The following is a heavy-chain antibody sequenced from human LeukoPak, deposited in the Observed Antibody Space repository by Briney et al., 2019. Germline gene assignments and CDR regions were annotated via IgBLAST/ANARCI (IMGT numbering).Heavy chain of an antibody. Sequence: SQTLSLTCTVSGGSISSGSYYWSWIRQPAGKGLEWLGRIHSSGSTNHNPSLKSRVTISVDTSKNQFSLKLSSVTAADTAVYYCARSYYGSGSYYYFDYWGQGTLVTVSS. V-gene: IGHV4-61*02. D-gene: IGHD3-10*01. CDR2: IHSSGST. CDR3: ARSYYGSGSYYYFDY. J-gene: IGHJ4*02. CDR1: GGSISSGSYY.